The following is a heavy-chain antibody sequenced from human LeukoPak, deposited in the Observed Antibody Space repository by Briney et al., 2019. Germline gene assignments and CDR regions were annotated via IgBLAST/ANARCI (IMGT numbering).Heavy chain of an antibody. CDR3: ARIQSAGTSDAFDI. CDR2: SSGYNGHT. D-gene: IGHD3-10*01. CDR1: GYTFDTYG. V-gene: IGHV1-18*01. J-gene: IGHJ3*02. Sequence: ASVKVSCQASGYTFDTYGISWVRQAPGPGLEWMGWSSGYNGHTKYAQKFHDRVTLTTDTSTSTAYMEMRSVRSDGTAVYYFARIQSAGTSDAFDIWGQGTMLTVS.